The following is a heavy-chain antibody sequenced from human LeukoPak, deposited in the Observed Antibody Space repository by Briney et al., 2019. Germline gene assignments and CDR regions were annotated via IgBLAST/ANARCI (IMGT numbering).Heavy chain of an antibody. CDR2: IDPSDSYT. CDR3: ARQDLGSNYDFWSGPPRWFDP. Sequence: GESLKISCKGSGYSFTSYWISWVRQMPGKGLEWMGRIDPSDSYTNYSPSFQGHVTISADKSISTAYLQWSSLKASDTAMYYCARQDLGSNYDFWSGPPRWFDPWGQGTLVTVSS. D-gene: IGHD3-3*01. CDR1: GYSFTSYW. J-gene: IGHJ5*02. V-gene: IGHV5-10-1*01.